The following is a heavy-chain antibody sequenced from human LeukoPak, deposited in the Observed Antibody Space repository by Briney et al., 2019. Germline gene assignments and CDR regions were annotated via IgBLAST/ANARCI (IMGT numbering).Heavy chain of an antibody. CDR3: ARGVYLRTDYFDY. CDR2: IKEDGWLK. CDR1: GFRFSTYW. D-gene: IGHD6-6*01. J-gene: IGHJ4*02. Sequence: GCSLTLSCAPSGFRFSTYWMTWVGPAPGKGLEWVAKIKEDGWLKYYVDFVKGRFTISRDNAKNTMYLQMNSLRAEDTAVYYCARGVYLRTDYFDYWGQGTLVTVSS. V-gene: IGHV3-7*01.